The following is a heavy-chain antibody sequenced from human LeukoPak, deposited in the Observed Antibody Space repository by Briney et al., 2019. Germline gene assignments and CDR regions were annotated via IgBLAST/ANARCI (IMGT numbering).Heavy chain of an antibody. CDR1: GFIFSPYT. D-gene: IGHD2-21*01. Sequence: GGSLRLSCAASGFIFSPYTMHWVRQASGKGLEWVALISYDGTDKYYADSVKGRFTISRDNSKNTLYLQTNSLRTEDTAVYYCARGSIDWQAVAFDCWGQGTLVTVSS. V-gene: IGHV3-30*04. CDR3: ARGSIDWQAVAFDC. J-gene: IGHJ4*02. CDR2: ISYDGTDK.